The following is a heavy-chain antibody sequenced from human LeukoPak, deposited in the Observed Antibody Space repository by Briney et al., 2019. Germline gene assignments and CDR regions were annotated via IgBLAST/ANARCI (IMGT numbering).Heavy chain of an antibody. CDR2: IIPILGIA. CDR3: ARDLSYSSSWFD. J-gene: IGHJ4*02. V-gene: IGHV1-69*04. CDR1: GGTFSSYA. D-gene: IGHD6-13*01. Sequence: SEKVSCKASGGTFSSYAINWVRQAPGQGLEWMGRIIPILGIANYAQKFQGRVTITADKSTSTAYMELSSLRSEDTAVYYCARDLSYSSSWFDWGQGTLVTVSS.